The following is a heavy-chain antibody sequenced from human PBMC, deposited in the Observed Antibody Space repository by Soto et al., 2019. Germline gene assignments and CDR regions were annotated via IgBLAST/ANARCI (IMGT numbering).Heavy chain of an antibody. CDR3: ARDSWNSYYYYYGMDV. J-gene: IGHJ6*02. CDR1: GASIRSYY. CDR2: IYYSGST. D-gene: IGHD1-7*01. V-gene: IGHV4-59*01. Sequence: SGTLSLTCPVSGASIRSYYWSWIRQPPGKGLEWIGYIYYSGSTNYNPSLKSRVTISLDTSKSEVSLKLSSVTAADTAVYYCARDSWNSYYYYYGMDVWGQGTTVTVSS.